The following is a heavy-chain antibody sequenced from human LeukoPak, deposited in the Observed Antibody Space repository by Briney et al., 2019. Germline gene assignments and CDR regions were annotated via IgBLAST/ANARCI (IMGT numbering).Heavy chain of an antibody. Sequence: SVKVSCKASGFTFTSSAVQWVRQARGQRLEWIGWIVVGSGNTNYAQKFQERVTITRDMSTSTAYMELSSLRSEDTAVYYCARGDTIFGVVITLSYGMDVWGQGTTATVSS. J-gene: IGHJ6*02. CDR2: IVVGSGNT. CDR1: GFTFTSSA. CDR3: ARGDTIFGVVITLSYGMDV. V-gene: IGHV1-58*01. D-gene: IGHD3-3*01.